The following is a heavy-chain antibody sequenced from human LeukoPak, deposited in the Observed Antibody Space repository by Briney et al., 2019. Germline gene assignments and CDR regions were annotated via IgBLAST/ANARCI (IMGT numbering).Heavy chain of an antibody. V-gene: IGHV1-2*02. CDR3: AREDIYTSLSPDY. J-gene: IGHJ4*02. CDR2: INPKSGDT. D-gene: IGHD2-2*02. Sequence: ASVEVSCKASGYTFTGQYYIHWVRQAPGQGLEWMGWINPKSGDTNYAQKFQGRVTMARDTSISTAYMELTRLRYDDTAVYYCAREDIYTSLSPDYWGQGTLVTVSS. CDR1: GYTFTGQYY.